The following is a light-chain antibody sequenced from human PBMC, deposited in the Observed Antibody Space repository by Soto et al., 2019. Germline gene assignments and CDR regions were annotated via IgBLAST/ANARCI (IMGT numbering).Light chain of an antibody. V-gene: IGKV3-20*01. CDR2: GAS. CDR3: QQSGGKHRT. J-gene: IGKJ1*01. Sequence: EIVLTQSPGTLSLSPGERATLSCRASQRVSSIYLAWYQQKPGQAPRLLIYGASSRATGIPARFSGSGSGTDFTLTISRLEPEDFAVYYCQQSGGKHRTFGQGTKVDIK. CDR1: QRVSSIY.